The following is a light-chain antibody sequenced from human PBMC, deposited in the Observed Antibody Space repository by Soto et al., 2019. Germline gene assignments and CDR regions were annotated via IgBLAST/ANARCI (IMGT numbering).Light chain of an antibody. CDR2: DVS. Sequence: QSVLTQPASVSVSPGQSITISYTGTSSDVGNYNYVSWHQHHPGKAPKLMINDVSNRPSGVSSRFSGSKSGNTASLTISGLQAEDEADYYCSSYTSSDTYVFGTGTKVTVL. J-gene: IGLJ1*01. CDR1: SSDVGNYNY. CDR3: SSYTSSDTYV. V-gene: IGLV2-14*03.